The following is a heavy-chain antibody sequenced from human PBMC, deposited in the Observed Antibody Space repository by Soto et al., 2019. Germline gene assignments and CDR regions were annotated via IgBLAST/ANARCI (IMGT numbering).Heavy chain of an antibody. J-gene: IGHJ4*02. CDR3: AIKACSNGICYGFFDF. D-gene: IGHD2-8*01. Sequence: ASVKVSCTTSAYNFLINYIQWVRQAPGQGPEWMGRINPNDGSTRYAQNYQGTVVMSRDTPANKVYMELSSLRSEDAAVYYCAIKACSNGICYGFFDFWGQGTLVTVSS. CDR2: INPNDGST. V-gene: IGHV1-46*01. CDR1: AYNFLINY.